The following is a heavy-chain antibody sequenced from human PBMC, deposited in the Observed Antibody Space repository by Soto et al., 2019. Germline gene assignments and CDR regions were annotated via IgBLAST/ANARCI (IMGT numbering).Heavy chain of an antibody. V-gene: IGHV3-33*01. CDR2: IWYDGSNK. CDR1: GFTFSSYG. Sequence: GGSLRLSCAASGFTFSSYGMHWVRQAPGKGLEWVAVIWYDGSNKYYADSVKGRFTISRDNSKNTLYLQMNSLRAEDTAVYYCARPRYSGSYLDAFDIWGQGTMVTVSS. J-gene: IGHJ3*02. CDR3: ARPRYSGSYLDAFDI. D-gene: IGHD1-26*01.